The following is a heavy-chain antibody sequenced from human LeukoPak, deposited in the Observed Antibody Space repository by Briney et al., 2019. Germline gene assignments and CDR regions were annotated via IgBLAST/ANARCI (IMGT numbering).Heavy chain of an antibody. J-gene: IGHJ4*02. CDR1: GFTFSNYW. CDR2: INQDESVK. V-gene: IGHV3-7*04. Sequence: GGSLRLSCAASGFTFSNYWMTWVRQAPGKGLEWVANINQDESVKYYVDSVKGRFTISRDNAKNSLYLQMNSLRAEDTAVYYCARGTGTTDYWGQGTLVTVSS. D-gene: IGHD1-7*01. CDR3: ARGTGTTDY.